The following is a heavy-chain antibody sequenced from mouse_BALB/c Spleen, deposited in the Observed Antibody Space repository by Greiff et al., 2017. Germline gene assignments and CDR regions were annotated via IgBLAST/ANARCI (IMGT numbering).Heavy chain of an antibody. D-gene: IGHD2-4*01. V-gene: IGHV1S135*01. CDR2: IDPYNGGT. CDR1: GYAFTSYN. CDR3: ASYDSHAMDY. J-gene: IGHJ4*01. Sequence: EVKLLESGPELVKPGASVKVSCKASGYAFTSYNMYWVKQSHGKSLEWIGYIDPYNGGTSYNQKFKGKATLTVDKSSSTAYMHLNSLTSEDSAVYYCASYDSHAMDYWGQGTSVTVSS.